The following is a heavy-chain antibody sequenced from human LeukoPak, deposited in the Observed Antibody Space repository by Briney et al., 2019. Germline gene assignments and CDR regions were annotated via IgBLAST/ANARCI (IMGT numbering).Heavy chain of an antibody. CDR1: GFTFSSYA. D-gene: IGHD1-26*01. CDR2: ISYDGSNK. Sequence: PGRSLRLSCAASGFTFSSYAMHWVRQAPGKGLEWVAVISYDGSNKYYADSVKGRFTISRDNAKNSLYLQMNSLRAEDTAVYYCARGKWEPLDYWGQGTLVTVSS. CDR3: ARGKWEPLDY. V-gene: IGHV3-30*04. J-gene: IGHJ4*02.